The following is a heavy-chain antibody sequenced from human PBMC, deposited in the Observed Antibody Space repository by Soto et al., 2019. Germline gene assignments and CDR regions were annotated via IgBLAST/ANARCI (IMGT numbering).Heavy chain of an antibody. J-gene: IGHJ4*02. Sequence: QVQLQQWGEGLLKPSETLSLTCAVYSGSFSGYYWTWIRQPPGTGLEWIGEINHSGSTNYNPSLKSRVTISVDTSKNQFSLKLTSVTAADTAVYYCARDKITGLFDYWVQGTLVTVSS. V-gene: IGHV4-34*01. CDR3: ARDKITGLFDY. D-gene: IGHD2-8*02. CDR2: INHSGST. CDR1: SGSFSGYY.